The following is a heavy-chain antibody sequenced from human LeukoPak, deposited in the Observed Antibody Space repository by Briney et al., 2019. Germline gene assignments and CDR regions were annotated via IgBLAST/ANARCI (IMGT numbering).Heavy chain of an antibody. J-gene: IGHJ4*02. D-gene: IGHD2-8*02. CDR1: GGSISRSYY. CDR2: SIYYSWPT. V-gene: IGHV4-39*01. Sequence: RPSETLSLTCTVSGGSISRSYYWDWIRQPPGKGLWGIGSSIYYSWPTYYNPSLKSRVTISVDTSKNQFSLKLSSVTAADTAVYYCARRRDYWVIDYWGQGTLVTVSS. CDR3: ARRRDYWVIDY.